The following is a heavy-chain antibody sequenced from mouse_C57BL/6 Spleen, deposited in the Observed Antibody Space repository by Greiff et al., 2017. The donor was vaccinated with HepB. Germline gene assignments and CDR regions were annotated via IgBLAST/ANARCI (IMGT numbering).Heavy chain of an antibody. CDR3: ARTGAMDY. CDR1: GFTFSDYG. J-gene: IGHJ4*01. V-gene: IGHV5-17*01. Sequence: EVKLVESGGGLVKPGGSLKLSCAASGFTFSDYGMHWVRQAPEKGLEWVAYISSGSSTIYYADTVKGRFTISRDNAKNTLFLHMTSLRSEDTVMYYGARTGAMDYWGQGTSVTVSS. CDR2: ISSGSSTI.